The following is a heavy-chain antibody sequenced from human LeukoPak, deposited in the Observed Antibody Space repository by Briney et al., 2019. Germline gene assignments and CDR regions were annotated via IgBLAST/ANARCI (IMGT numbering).Heavy chain of an antibody. Sequence: GGSLTLSCTVSGFTVSSNSMSWVRQAPGKGLEWVSFIYSDNTHYSDSVKGRFTISRDNSKNTLYLQMNSLRAEDTAVYYCARRAGAYSHPYDYWGQGTLVTVSS. CDR1: GFTVSSNS. J-gene: IGHJ4*02. CDR2: IYSDNT. CDR3: ARRAGAYSHPYDY. D-gene: IGHD4/OR15-4a*01. V-gene: IGHV3-53*01.